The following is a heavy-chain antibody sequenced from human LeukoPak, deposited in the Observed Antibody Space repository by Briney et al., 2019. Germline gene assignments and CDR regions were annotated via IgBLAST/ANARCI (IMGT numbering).Heavy chain of an antibody. J-gene: IGHJ3*02. CDR2: ISGYNGNT. CDR3: ASLKNYYDSSGYLVTDAFDI. V-gene: IGHV1-18*01. Sequence: ASVKVSCKASGSTFTNYDINWVRQAPGQGLEWMGWISGYNGNTNYAQKLQGRVTMTTDTSTSTAYMELRSLKSDDTAVYYCASLKNYYDSSGYLVTDAFDIWGQGTMVTVSS. D-gene: IGHD3-22*01. CDR1: GSTFTNYD.